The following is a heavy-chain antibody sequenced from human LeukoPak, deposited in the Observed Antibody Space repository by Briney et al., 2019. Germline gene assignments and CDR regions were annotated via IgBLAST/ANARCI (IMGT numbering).Heavy chain of an antibody. CDR2: ISGSGSTI. CDR1: GFTFSDYY. V-gene: IGHV3-11*04. J-gene: IGHJ4*02. Sequence: GGSLRLSCAASGFTFSDYYMSWIRQAPGKGLEWVSYISGSGSTIYYADSVKGRFTISRDNAKNSLYLQMNGLRAEDTAVYYCARAPSEKGAKGLYFDYWGQGTLVTVSS. D-gene: IGHD1-26*01. CDR3: ARAPSEKGAKGLYFDY.